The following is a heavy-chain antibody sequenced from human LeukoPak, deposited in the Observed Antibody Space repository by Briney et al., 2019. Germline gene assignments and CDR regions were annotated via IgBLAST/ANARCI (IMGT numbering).Heavy chain of an antibody. J-gene: IGHJ4*02. Sequence: GGALRLSVAGPEFTFSSFGMEWVRQAPGKGLEWVAFIRYEGSNKKYADSVEDRFTISRDTSKHTLYLQMTSLRVGDPAVSYCAKDCPADGSSHWTYYHDSSGQGTPVTVS. CDR3: AKDCPADGSSHWTYYHDS. CDR2: IRYEGSNK. CDR1: EFTFSSFG. V-gene: IGHV3-30*02. D-gene: IGHD1-1*01.